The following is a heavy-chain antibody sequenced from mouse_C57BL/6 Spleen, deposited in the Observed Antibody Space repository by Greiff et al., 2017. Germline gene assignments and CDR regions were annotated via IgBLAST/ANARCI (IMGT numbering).Heavy chain of an antibody. CDR1: GFTFSDYG. Sequence: EVQGVESGGGLVKPGGSLKLSCAASGFTFSDYGMHWVRQAPEKGLEWVAYISSGSSTIYYADTVKGRFTISRDNAKNTLFLQMTSLRSEDTAMYYCARPSDYGSSYEYFDVWGTGTTVTVSS. CDR3: ARPSDYGSSYEYFDV. V-gene: IGHV5-17*01. J-gene: IGHJ1*03. CDR2: ISSGSSTI. D-gene: IGHD1-1*01.